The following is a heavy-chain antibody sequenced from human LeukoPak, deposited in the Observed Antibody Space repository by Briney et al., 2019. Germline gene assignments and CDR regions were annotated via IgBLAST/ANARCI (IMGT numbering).Heavy chain of an antibody. CDR3: ARDRIYGSGSDHFDY. V-gene: IGHV4-38-2*02. Sequence: SETLSLTCTVSGYSIRSGYYWGWIRQPPGKGLEWIGSIYHSGGTYYNPSLKSRVTISVDTSKNQFSLKLSSVTAADMAVYYCARDRIYGSGSDHFDYWGQGTLVTVSS. D-gene: IGHD3-10*01. CDR2: IYHSGGT. J-gene: IGHJ4*02. CDR1: GYSIRSGYY.